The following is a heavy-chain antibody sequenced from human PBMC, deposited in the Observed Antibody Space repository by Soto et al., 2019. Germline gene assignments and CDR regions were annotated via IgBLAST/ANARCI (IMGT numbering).Heavy chain of an antibody. V-gene: IGHV3-73*01. Sequence: PGGSLRLSCAASGFIFSNSWMNWVRQASGKGLEWVGHIRSKADSHATADAASVKGRFTISRDDSRSTTYLQMNSLKTEDTAIYYCVRAAGGLDPWGQGILVTVSS. CDR2: IRSKADSHAT. CDR1: GFIFSNSW. J-gene: IGHJ5*02. CDR3: VRAAGGLDP. D-gene: IGHD6-13*01.